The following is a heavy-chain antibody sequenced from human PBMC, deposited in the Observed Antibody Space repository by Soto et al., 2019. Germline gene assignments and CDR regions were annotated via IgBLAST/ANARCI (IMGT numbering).Heavy chain of an antibody. J-gene: IGHJ4*02. V-gene: IGHV1-18*01. CDR2: IDAYNGNT. CDR1: GYSFTNYG. Sequence: QVQLVQSGAEVKKPGASVKVSCKASGYSFTNYGITWVRQGTGQGLEWMAWIDAYNGNTNYAQKFQGRVTMTTDTSTSTAYMELRSLRSDDTAVYYCARDLAVVDIVTTTMWPLHYWGQGTLVTVSS. CDR3: ARDLAVVDIVTTTMWPLHY. D-gene: IGHD5-12*01.